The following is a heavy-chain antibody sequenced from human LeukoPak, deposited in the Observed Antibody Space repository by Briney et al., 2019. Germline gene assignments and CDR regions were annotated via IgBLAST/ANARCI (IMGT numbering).Heavy chain of an antibody. V-gene: IGHV1-46*01. Sequence: ASVMVSCKASGYTFTSYYMHWVRQAPGQGLEWMGIINPSGGSTSYAQKFQGRVTMTRDTSTSTVYMELSSLRSEDTAVYYCARSIAARDADYWGQGTLVTVSS. D-gene: IGHD6-6*01. CDR2: INPSGGST. CDR1: GYTFTSYY. CDR3: ARSIAARDADY. J-gene: IGHJ4*02.